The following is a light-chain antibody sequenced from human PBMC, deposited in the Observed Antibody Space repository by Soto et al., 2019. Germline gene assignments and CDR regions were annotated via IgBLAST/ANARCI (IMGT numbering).Light chain of an antibody. CDR3: QQYQSYPWT. V-gene: IGKV1-5*03. CDR1: QTLSDY. Sequence: DIQMTQSPSTLSASVGDRVTITCRASQTLSDYLAWYQQKPGKAPKFLIYMVSTLESGVPSRFSGAGSGTEFSLTISSLQPDDFATYYCQQYQSYPWTFGQGTKVEIK. J-gene: IGKJ1*01. CDR2: MVS.